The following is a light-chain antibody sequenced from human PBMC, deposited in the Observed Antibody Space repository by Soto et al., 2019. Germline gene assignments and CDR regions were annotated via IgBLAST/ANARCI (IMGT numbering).Light chain of an antibody. J-gene: IGKJ2*02. CDR1: QSISSW. Sequence: DIQMTQSPSTLSASVGDRVTITCRASQSISSWLAWYQQKPGKAPKLLIYDASSLESGVPSRFSGSGSGTEFPLTISSLQPDDFATYYCQQYNSYSSCTFGQGTKLEIK. V-gene: IGKV1-5*01. CDR3: QQYNSYSSCT. CDR2: DAS.